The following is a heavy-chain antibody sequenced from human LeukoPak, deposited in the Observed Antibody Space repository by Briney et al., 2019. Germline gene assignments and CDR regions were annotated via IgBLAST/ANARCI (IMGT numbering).Heavy chain of an antibody. D-gene: IGHD3-10*01. CDR2: IFYSGST. J-gene: IGHJ4*02. V-gene: IGHV4-59*01. CDR1: GGSISSYY. CDR3: ARGRHYYGTFDY. Sequence: SETLSLTCTVSGGSISSYYWTWIRQPPGKGLEWIGCIFYSGSTNYNPSLKSRVTISVDTSKNQFSLKLSSVTAADAAVYYCARGRHYYGTFDYWGQGTLVTVSS.